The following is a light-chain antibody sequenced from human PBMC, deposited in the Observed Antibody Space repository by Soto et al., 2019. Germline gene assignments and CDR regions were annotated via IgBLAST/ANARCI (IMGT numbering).Light chain of an antibody. CDR3: SSYKSSSTLEV. J-gene: IGLJ1*01. CDR2: DVS. CDR1: SSDVGGYNY. V-gene: IGLV2-14*01. Sequence: QSVLTQPASVSGSPGQSITISCTGTSSDVGGYNYVSWYQQHPGKAPKLMIYDVSNRPSGVSNRFSGSKSGNTASLTISGLQAEDEADYYCSSYKSSSTLEVFVTGTKAPV.